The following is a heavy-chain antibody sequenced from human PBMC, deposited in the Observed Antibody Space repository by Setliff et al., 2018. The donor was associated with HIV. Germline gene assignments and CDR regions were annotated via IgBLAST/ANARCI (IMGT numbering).Heavy chain of an antibody. Sequence: ASVKVSCKASGYTFTNHGINWVRQAPGQGLEWMGWINPYNGYTNYAQSLQDRVTMTTDTSTSTAYMELRSLRSDDTALYYCARNRGSGTYGDAFDIWGQGTMVTVS. CDR1: GYTFTNHG. CDR2: INPYNGYT. V-gene: IGHV1-18*01. J-gene: IGHJ3*02. D-gene: IGHD1-26*01. CDR3: ARNRGSGTYGDAFDI.